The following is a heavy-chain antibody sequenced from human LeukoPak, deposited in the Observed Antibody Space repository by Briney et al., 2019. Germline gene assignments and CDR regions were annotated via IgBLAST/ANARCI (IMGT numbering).Heavy chain of an antibody. CDR3: AREANNGDFDY. CDR2: ISSSASTI. J-gene: IGHJ4*02. CDR1: GFTFSNYE. Sequence: GGSLRLSCAASGFTFSNYEMNWVRQAPRKGLEWISYISSSASTIHYADSVKGRFTISRDNAKNSLYLQMNSLRAEDTAVYYCAREANNGDFDYWGQGTLVTVSS. V-gene: IGHV3-48*03. D-gene: IGHD1/OR15-1a*01.